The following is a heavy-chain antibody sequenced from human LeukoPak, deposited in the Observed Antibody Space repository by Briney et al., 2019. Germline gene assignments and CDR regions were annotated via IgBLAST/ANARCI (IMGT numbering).Heavy chain of an antibody. CDR1: GFTFSSYW. CDR3: AREGHSSGWYGADY. V-gene: IGHV3-7*01. J-gene: IGHJ4*02. D-gene: IGHD6-19*01. CDR2: IKQDGSEK. Sequence: GGSLRLSCAASGFTFSSYWMSWVRQAPGKGLEGVAHIKQDGSEKYYVDSVKGRFTISRDNAKNSLYLQMNSLRAEDTAVYYCAREGHSSGWYGADYWGQGTLVTVSS.